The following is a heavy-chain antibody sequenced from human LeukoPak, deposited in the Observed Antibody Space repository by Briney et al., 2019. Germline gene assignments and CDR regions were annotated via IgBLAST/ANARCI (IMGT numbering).Heavy chain of an antibody. CDR1: GFTFDDYA. CDR2: ISWNSGSI. D-gene: IGHD3-22*01. J-gene: IGHJ3*02. CDR3: ARDLTAPLYYYYDSRTDAFDI. Sequence: GGSLRLSCAASGFTFDDYAMHWVRQAPGKGLEWVSGISWNSGSIGYADSVKGRFTISRDNAKNSLYLQMNSLRAEDTAVYYCARDLTAPLYYYYDSRTDAFDIWGQGTMVTVSS. V-gene: IGHV3-9*01.